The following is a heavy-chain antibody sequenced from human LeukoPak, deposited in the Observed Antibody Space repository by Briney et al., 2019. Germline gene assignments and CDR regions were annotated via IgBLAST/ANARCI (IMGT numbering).Heavy chain of an antibody. D-gene: IGHD3-3*01. CDR2: ISSSSSYI. V-gene: IGHV3-21*01. CDR1: GFTFSGYS. Sequence: GGSLRLSCAASGFTFSGYSMNWVRQAPGKGLEWVSSISSSSSYIYYADSVKGRFTISRDNAKNSLYLQMNSLRAEDTAVYYCASYSRTFDFWSGLDAFDIWGQGTMVTVSS. J-gene: IGHJ3*02. CDR3: ASYSRTFDFWSGLDAFDI.